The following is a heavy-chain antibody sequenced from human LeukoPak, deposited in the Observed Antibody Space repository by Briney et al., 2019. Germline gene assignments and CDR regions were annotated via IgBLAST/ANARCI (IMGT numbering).Heavy chain of an antibody. D-gene: IGHD3-10*02. J-gene: IGHJ1*01. V-gene: IGHV3-30-3*01. CDR2: ISYDGSNK. CDR1: GFTFSSYA. Sequence: GGSLRLSCAASGFTFSSYAMHWVRQAPGKGLEWVAVISYDGSNKYYADSVKGRFTISRDNSKNTLYLQMNSLRAEDTAVYYCAREGALFPSVYFQHWGQGTLVTVSS. CDR3: AREGALFPSVYFQH.